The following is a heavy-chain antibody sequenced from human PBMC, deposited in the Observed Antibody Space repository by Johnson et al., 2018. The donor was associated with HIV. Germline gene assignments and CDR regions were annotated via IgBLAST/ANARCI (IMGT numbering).Heavy chain of an antibody. Sequence: QVKLVESGGGLVQPGGSLRVSCAASGFTFSDYYMSWIRQAPGKGLEWISYIGSSGSPIYYADSVRGRFTISRDNAKNSLYLQMNSLRAGDTGVYYCARAGDAFHTWGQGTMVTVSS. CDR1: GFTFSDYY. CDR3: ARAGDAFHT. D-gene: IGHD3-10*01. CDR2: IGSSGSPI. V-gene: IGHV3-11*04. J-gene: IGHJ3*02.